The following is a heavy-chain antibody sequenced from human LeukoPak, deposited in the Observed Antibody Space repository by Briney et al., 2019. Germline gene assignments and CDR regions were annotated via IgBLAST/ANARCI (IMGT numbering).Heavy chain of an antibody. CDR3: ASSGARGYYYGMDV. D-gene: IGHD3-10*01. Sequence: SETLSLTCTVPGGSISSYYWSWIRQPPGKGLEWIGYIYYSGSTNYNPSLKSRVTISVDTSKNQFSLKLSSVTAADTAVYYCASSGARGYYYGMDVWGQGTTVTVSS. J-gene: IGHJ6*02. CDR2: IYYSGST. V-gene: IGHV4-59*08. CDR1: GGSISSYY.